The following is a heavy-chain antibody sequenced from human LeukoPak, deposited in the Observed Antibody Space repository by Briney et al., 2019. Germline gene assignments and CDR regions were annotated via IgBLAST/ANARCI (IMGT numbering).Heavy chain of an antibody. Sequence: PSETLSLTCTVSGGSISRYYWSWIRQPPGKGLEWIRYTYYSGSTNYNPPLRSRVTISVDTSKHQFSLKLSSVTAADTAVYYCARAGYSSSWYDYWGQGTLVTVSS. J-gene: IGHJ4*02. CDR2: TYYSGST. V-gene: IGHV4-59*08. CDR1: GGSISRYY. D-gene: IGHD6-13*01. CDR3: ARAGYSSSWYDY.